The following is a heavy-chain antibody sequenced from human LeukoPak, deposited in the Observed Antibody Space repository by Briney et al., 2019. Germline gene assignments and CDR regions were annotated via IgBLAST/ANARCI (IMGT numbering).Heavy chain of an antibody. J-gene: IGHJ4*02. CDR2: ISSSSSYI. V-gene: IGHV3-21*01. CDR1: GFTFSSSS. CDR3: ARGHCSGGSCEIDY. Sequence: GGSLRLSCAASGFTFSSSSMSWVRQAPGKGLEWVSSISSSSSYIYYADSVKGRFTISRDNAKNSLYLQMNSLRAEDTAVYYWARGHCSGGSCEIDYWGQGTLVTVSS. D-gene: IGHD2-15*01.